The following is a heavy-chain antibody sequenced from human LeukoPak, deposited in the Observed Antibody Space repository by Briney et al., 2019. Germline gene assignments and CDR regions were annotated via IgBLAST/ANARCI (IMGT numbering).Heavy chain of an antibody. CDR3: ARGRKYSYGTYYYGLDV. D-gene: IGHD5-18*01. CDR1: GFTFSSHW. V-gene: IGHV3-74*01. Sequence: GGSLRLSCAASGFTFSSHWMHWVRQPPGKGLVWVSRINGDGGSTNYADSVKGRFTISRDNSKNTLYLQMNSLRAEDTAVYYCARGRKYSYGTYYYGLDVWGQGTTVTVCS. CDR2: INGDGGST. J-gene: IGHJ6*02.